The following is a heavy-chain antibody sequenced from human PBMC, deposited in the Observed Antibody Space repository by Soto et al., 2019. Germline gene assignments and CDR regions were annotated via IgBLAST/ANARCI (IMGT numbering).Heavy chain of an antibody. Sequence: PRLSCAASGSIFSRFDMHWVRQTTGKGLEWVSRIGVAGDTNYSGPVKGRFTISRENAKNSFFLQMNNLRAGDTAVYYCVRGLPGGFDPWGQGTLVTVSS. J-gene: IGHJ5*02. CDR3: VRGLPGGFDP. D-gene: IGHD3-10*01. CDR2: IGVAGDT. V-gene: IGHV3-13*01. CDR1: GSIFSRFD.